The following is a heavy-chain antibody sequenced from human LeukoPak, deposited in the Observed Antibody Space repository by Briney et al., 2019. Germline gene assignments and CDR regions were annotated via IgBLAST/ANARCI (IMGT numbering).Heavy chain of an antibody. Sequence: ASVKVSCKASGYTFTGYYMHWVRQAPGQGLEWMGWINPNSGGTNYAQKFQGRVTMTRDTSISTAYMELSRLRSDDTAVYYCARDRPLITGTTYYYYYYMDVWGKGTTVTVSS. V-gene: IGHV1-2*02. CDR1: GYTFTGYY. D-gene: IGHD1-7*01. CDR2: INPNSGGT. J-gene: IGHJ6*03. CDR3: ARDRPLITGTTYYYYYYMDV.